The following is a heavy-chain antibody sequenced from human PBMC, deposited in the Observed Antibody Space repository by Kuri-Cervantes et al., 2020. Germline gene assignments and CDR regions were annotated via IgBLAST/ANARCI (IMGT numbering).Heavy chain of an antibody. CDR3: AKALTGYPYYFDY. D-gene: IGHD3-9*01. V-gene: IGHV3-33*06. J-gene: IGHJ4*02. CDR2: IWYDGSNK. Sequence: GESLKISCAASGFTFSSYGMHWVRQAPGKGLEWVAVIWYDGSNKYYADSVKGRFTISRDNSKNTLYLQMNSLRAEDTAVYYCAKALTGYPYYFDYWGQGTLVTVSS. CDR1: GFTFSSYG.